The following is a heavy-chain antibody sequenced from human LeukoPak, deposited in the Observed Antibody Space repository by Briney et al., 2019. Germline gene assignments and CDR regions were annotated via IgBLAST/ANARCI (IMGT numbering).Heavy chain of an antibody. CDR3: AREKLLFAYY. V-gene: IGHV1-2*02. Sequence: ASVKVSCKASGYTFSSYYFHWVRQAPGQGLEWMGWINPNSGGTNYAQKFQGRVTMTRDTSISTAYMELSRLRSDDTAVYYCAREKLLFAYYWGQGTLVTVSS. CDR2: INPNSGGT. CDR1: GYTFSSYY. J-gene: IGHJ4*02. D-gene: IGHD2-2*01.